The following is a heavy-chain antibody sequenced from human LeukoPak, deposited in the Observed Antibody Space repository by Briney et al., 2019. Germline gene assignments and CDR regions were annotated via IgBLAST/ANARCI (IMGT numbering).Heavy chain of an antibody. Sequence: PSGTLSLTCAVSGGSISSSNWWSWVRQPPGKGLEWIGEIYHSGSTNYNPSLKSRVTISVDKSKNQFSLKLSSVTAADTAVYYCARANPGGYDILTGPLAFDIWGQGTMVTVSS. D-gene: IGHD3-9*01. CDR2: IYHSGST. V-gene: IGHV4-4*02. J-gene: IGHJ3*02. CDR3: ARANPGGYDILTGPLAFDI. CDR1: GGSISSSNW.